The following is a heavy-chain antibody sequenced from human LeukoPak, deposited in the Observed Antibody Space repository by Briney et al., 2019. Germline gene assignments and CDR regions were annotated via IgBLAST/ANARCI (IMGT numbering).Heavy chain of an antibody. Sequence: PSETLSLTCTVSVCYISSYYWNWIRQPAGKGLEWIGRIFASGSTSYNPSLKSRVTMSIDKSKNQFSLDLNSVPAAETAVYYCARSDYGDYENDYWGQGILVTVSS. CDR1: VCYISSYY. D-gene: IGHD4-17*01. CDR2: IFASGST. V-gene: IGHV4-4*07. CDR3: ARSDYGDYENDY. J-gene: IGHJ4*02.